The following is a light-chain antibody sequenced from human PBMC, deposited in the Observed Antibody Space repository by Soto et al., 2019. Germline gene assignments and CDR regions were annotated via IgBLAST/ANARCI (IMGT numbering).Light chain of an antibody. CDR3: QQANTYPLT. V-gene: IGKV1D-12*01. J-gene: IGKJ5*01. CDR1: QGISIW. Sequence: DIQVTQYTSSVSASVGDRITITCRASQGISIWIAWYQQKPGNAPKLLIYAASSLQSGVPSRFSGSGSGTHFTLTISSLQPEDFATYDCQQANTYPLTVGQGTRLEIK. CDR2: AAS.